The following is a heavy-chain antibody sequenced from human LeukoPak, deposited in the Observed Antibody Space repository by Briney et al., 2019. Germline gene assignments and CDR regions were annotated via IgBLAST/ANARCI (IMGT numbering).Heavy chain of an antibody. V-gene: IGHV3-15*01. CDR2: IKSKTDGGTT. CDR1: GFTFSNAW. D-gene: IGHD2/OR15-2a*01. Sequence: PGGSLRLSCAASGFTFSNAWMSWVRQAPGKGLEWVGRIKSKTDGGTTDYAAPVKGRFTISRDDSKNTLYLQMNSLKTEDTAVYYCTLSTVPYYFDYWGQGTLVTVSS. J-gene: IGHJ4*02. CDR3: TLSTVPYYFDY.